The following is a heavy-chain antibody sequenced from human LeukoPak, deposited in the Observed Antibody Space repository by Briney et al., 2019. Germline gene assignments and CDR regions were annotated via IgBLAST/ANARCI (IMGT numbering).Heavy chain of an antibody. CDR1: LGSISVAY. V-gene: IGHV4-59*01. CDR3: AKAAKYYFGSDAYYYFDY. D-gene: IGHD3-10*01. J-gene: IGHJ4*02. CDR2: FYHRGTS. Sequence: PETLSLTSVVSLGSISVAYWCSIWQRLGKGVGWVGHFYHRGTSNYNPSLKSRVTMSVDTSKSQFSLSLSSVTSADTAVYYCAKAAKYYFGSDAYYYFDYWGQGILVTVSS.